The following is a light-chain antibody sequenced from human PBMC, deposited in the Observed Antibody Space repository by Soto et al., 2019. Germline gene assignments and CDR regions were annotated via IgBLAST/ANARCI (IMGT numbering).Light chain of an antibody. CDR1: SSDVGGYNY. Sequence: QSALTQPASVSGSPGQSITISCTGTSSDVGGYNYVSWYQQHPGKAPKLMIYEVSSRPSGVSNRFSGSKSGDTASLTISGLQAEDEADYYCSSFTSSSSPYVFGTGTKVT. CDR3: SSFTSSSSPYV. CDR2: EVS. V-gene: IGLV2-14*01. J-gene: IGLJ1*01.